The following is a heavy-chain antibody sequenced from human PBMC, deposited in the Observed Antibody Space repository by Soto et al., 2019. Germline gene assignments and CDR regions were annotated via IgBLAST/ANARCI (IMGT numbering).Heavy chain of an antibody. CDR1: GYTFTSYG. CDR3: ARSPSMIANYYDSSGYFSDVFDY. J-gene: IGHJ4*02. CDR2: ISAYNGNT. D-gene: IGHD3-22*01. Sequence: GASVKVSCKASGYTFTSYGSSWVRQSPGQGLEWMGWISAYNGNTNYAQKLQGRVTMTTDTSTSTAYMELRSLRSDDTAVYYCARSPSMIANYYDSSGYFSDVFDYWGQGTLVTVSS. V-gene: IGHV1-18*01.